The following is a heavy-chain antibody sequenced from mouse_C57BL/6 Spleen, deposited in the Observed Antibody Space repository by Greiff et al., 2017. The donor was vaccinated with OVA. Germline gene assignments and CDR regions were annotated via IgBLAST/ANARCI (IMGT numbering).Heavy chain of an antibody. J-gene: IGHJ2*01. CDR2: IDPSDSDT. CDR3: AREGEYDGDRDY. V-gene: IGHV1-52*01. D-gene: IGHD2-4*01. Sequence: QVQLQQPGAELVRPGSSVKLSCKASGYTFTSYWMHWVKQRPIQGLEWIGNIDPSDSDTHYNQKFKDKATLTVDKSSSTAYMQLSSLTSEDSAVYLCAREGEYDGDRDYGGQGTTLTVSS. CDR1: GYTFTSYW.